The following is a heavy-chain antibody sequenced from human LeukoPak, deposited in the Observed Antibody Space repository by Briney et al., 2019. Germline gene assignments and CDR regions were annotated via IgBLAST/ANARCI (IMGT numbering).Heavy chain of an antibody. CDR1: GFTFSSYG. CDR3: AKSKVDYDSSGPFDY. J-gene: IGHJ4*02. V-gene: IGHV3-30*02. Sequence: PGGSLRLSCAASGFTFSSYGMHWVRQAPGKGLEWVAFIRYDGSNKYYADSVKGRFTISRDNSKNTLYLQMNSLGAEDTAVYYCAKSKVDYDSSGPFDYWGQGTLVTVSS. D-gene: IGHD3-22*01. CDR2: IRYDGSNK.